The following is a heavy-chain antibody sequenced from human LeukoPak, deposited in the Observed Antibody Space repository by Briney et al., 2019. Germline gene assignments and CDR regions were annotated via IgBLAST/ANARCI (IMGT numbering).Heavy chain of an antibody. CDR3: ARVDFWTGNYG. CDR2: INSDWSST. D-gene: IGHD3/OR15-3a*01. Sequence: GGSLTLSCAVSGFTFSSYWKHWVRHAPGKGLVWVSRINSDWSSTSYADSVKGRFTISRDKAKNTLYLLMNSLRAEGTAVYYCARVDFWTGNYGWGQGALVTVSS. CDR1: GFTFSSYW. J-gene: IGHJ4*02. V-gene: IGHV3-74*01.